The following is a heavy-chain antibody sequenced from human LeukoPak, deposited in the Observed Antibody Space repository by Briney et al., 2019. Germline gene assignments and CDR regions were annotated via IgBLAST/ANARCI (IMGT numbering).Heavy chain of an antibody. CDR3: ARVGSSYYYYGMDV. CDR1: GYTFTSYD. CDR2: MNPNSGNT. V-gene: IGHV1-8*01. D-gene: IGHD6-6*01. Sequence: ASVKVSCKASGYTFTSYDINWVRQATGQVLEWMGWMNPNSGNTGYAQKFQGRVTMTRNTSISTAYMELSSLRSEDTAVYYCARVGSSYYYYGMDVWGQGTTVTVSS. J-gene: IGHJ6*02.